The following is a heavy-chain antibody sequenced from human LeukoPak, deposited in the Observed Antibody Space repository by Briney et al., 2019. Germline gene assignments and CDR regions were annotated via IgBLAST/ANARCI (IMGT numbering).Heavy chain of an antibody. D-gene: IGHD2-15*01. CDR3: ATSLGYCSGGTCYFDY. V-gene: IGHV1-24*01. J-gene: IGHJ4*02. Sequence: ASVKVSCKVSGYTLTELSMHWVRQAPGKGLEWMGGFDPEDGDTIYAQKFQGRVTMTEDTSTDTAYMELSSLRSGDTAVYYCATSLGYCSGGTCYFDYWGQGTLVTVSS. CDR2: FDPEDGDT. CDR1: GYTLTELS.